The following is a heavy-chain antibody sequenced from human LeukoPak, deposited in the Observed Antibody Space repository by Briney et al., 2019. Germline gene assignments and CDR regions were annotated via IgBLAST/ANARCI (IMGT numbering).Heavy chain of an antibody. J-gene: IGHJ4*02. D-gene: IGHD5-18*01. V-gene: IGHV4-59*01. CDR2: IYSRST. CDR1: GGPISTFS. CDR3: ARDTTVASGIQY. Sequence: SETLSLTCTVSGGPISTFSWSWLRQSPGKGPEWIGSIYSRSTNFNPSFKSRVAISVDTSKNQFSLRLNSLTTADTDVYYCARDTTVASGIQYWGQGTLVTVSS.